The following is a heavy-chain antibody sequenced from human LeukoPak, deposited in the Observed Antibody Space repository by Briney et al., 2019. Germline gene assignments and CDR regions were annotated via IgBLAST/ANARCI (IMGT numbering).Heavy chain of an antibody. Sequence: GGSLRLSFAASGFTFSSYWMHWVRQAPGKGLAWVSRINTDGSSTNYADSVRGRFTISRDNAKNTLYLQMNSLRAEDTAVYYCTREVSGSLYFDYWGQGTLVTVSS. D-gene: IGHD1-26*01. J-gene: IGHJ4*02. V-gene: IGHV3-74*01. CDR3: TREVSGSLYFDY. CDR1: GFTFSSYW. CDR2: INTDGSST.